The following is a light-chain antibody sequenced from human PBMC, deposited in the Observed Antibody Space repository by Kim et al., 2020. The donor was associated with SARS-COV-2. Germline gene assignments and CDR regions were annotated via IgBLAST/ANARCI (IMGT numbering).Light chain of an antibody. J-gene: IGLJ3*02. CDR2: NTK. CDR3: AAWDDILNGPV. V-gene: IGLV1-44*01. Sequence: GQLFTISCSASSSRIGRVTADWYPNLTGAAPPLLSYNTKQRPSGVPARYAASEAGPSASLAISGLQSGDEAVYYCAAWDDILNGPVFGGGTQLT. CDR1: SSRIGRVT.